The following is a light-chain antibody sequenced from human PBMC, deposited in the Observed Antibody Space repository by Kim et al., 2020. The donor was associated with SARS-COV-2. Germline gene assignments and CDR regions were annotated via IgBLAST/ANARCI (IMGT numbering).Light chain of an antibody. CDR3: QQYGSSRRLT. CDR1: QSVSSSY. V-gene: IGKV3-20*01. J-gene: IGKJ4*01. Sequence: PGERAPLSCRASQSVSSSYLAWYQQKPGQAPRLLIYGASSRATGIPDRFSGSGSGTDFTLTISRLEPEDFAVYYCQQYGSSRRLTFGGGTKVDIK. CDR2: GAS.